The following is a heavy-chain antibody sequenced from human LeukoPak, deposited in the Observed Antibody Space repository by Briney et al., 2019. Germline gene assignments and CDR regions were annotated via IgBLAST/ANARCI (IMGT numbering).Heavy chain of an antibody. CDR1: GYTLTVLS. D-gene: IGHD3-9*01. Sequence: ASVKVSCKVSGYTLTVLSMHWVRQAPGEGLEWMGGFDPEDGETIYAQKFQGRVTMTEDTSTDTAYMELSSLRSEDTAVYYCATDGGPPYYDILTGYYPAAFDIWGQGTMVTVSS. CDR3: ATDGGPPYYDILTGYYPAAFDI. V-gene: IGHV1-24*01. CDR2: FDPEDGET. J-gene: IGHJ3*02.